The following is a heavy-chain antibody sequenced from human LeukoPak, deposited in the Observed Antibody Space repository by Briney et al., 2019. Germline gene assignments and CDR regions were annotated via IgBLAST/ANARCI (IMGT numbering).Heavy chain of an antibody. Sequence: PGGSLRLSCAASGFTFSDYYMSWIRQAPGKGLEWVSYISSSGSTIYYADSVKGRFTISRDNAKNSLYLQMNSLRAEDTAVYYCARAPPRGSTSSWDDYWGQGTLVTVSS. CDR2: ISSSGSTI. J-gene: IGHJ4*02. CDR1: GFTFSDYY. V-gene: IGHV3-11*04. CDR3: ARAPPRGSTSSWDDY. D-gene: IGHD2-2*01.